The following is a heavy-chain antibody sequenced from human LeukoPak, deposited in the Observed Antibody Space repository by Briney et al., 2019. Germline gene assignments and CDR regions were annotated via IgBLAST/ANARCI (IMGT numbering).Heavy chain of an antibody. CDR2: ISAYNGNT. J-gene: IGHJ5*02. CDR3: ARGSPKITIFGVVISYWFDP. Sequence: ASVKVSCKASGYTFTSYGISWVRQAPGQGLEWMGSISAYNGNTNYAQKLQGRVTMTTDTSTSTAYMELRSLRSDDTAVYYCARGSPKITIFGVVISYWFDPWGQGTLVTVSS. CDR1: GYTFTSYG. D-gene: IGHD3-3*01. V-gene: IGHV1-18*01.